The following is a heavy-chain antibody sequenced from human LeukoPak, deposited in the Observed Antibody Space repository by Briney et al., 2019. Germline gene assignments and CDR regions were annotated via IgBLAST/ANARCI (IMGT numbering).Heavy chain of an antibody. D-gene: IGHD3-16*01. J-gene: IGHJ4*02. CDR3: ARDIYLGDRGVPDY. Sequence: GGSLRLSCAASRFTLSTYWMSWVRQAPGKGLEWLDHIKQDGSQEYYVDSVKGRFTISRDSAKNSLYLQMNSLRAEDTAVYYCARDIYLGDRGVPDYWGQGTLVTVSS. V-gene: IGHV3-7*01. CDR1: RFTLSTYW. CDR2: IKQDGSQE.